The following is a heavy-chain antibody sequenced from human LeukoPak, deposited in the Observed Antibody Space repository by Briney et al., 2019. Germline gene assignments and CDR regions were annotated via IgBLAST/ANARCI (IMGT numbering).Heavy chain of an antibody. CDR3: ARDHGMVYYFDY. CDR1: GYTFTGYY. J-gene: IGHJ4*02. Sequence: ASVKVSCKASGYTFTGYYMHWVRQAPGQGLERMGIINPSGGSTSYAQKFQGRVTMTRDTSTSTVYMELSSLRSEDTAVYYCARDHGMVYYFDYWGQGTLVTVSS. CDR2: INPSGGST. D-gene: IGHD3-10*01. V-gene: IGHV1-46*01.